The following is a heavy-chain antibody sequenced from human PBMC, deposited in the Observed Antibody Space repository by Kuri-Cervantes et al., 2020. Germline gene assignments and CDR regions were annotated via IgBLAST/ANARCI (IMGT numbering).Heavy chain of an antibody. CDR2: IYYSGST. V-gene: IGHV4-39*07. CDR1: GGSISSSSYY. CDR3: ARDRRYYYGSGSYSVDV. Sequence: SETLSLTCTVSGGSISSSSYYWGWIRQPPGKGLEWIGSIYYSGSTYYNPSLKSRVTISVDTSKNQFSLKLSSVTAADTAVYYCARDRRYYYGSGSYSVDVRGQGTTVTVSS. J-gene: IGHJ6*02. D-gene: IGHD3-10*01.